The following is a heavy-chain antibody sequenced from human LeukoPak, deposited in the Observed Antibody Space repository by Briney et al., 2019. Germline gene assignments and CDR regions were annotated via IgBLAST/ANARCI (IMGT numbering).Heavy chain of an antibody. CDR2: IWSGGTQK. CDR3: AKDAQRGFDYSNSLES. Sequence: GGSLRLSCAASGFTYSHYGMHWVHQAPGKGLAWVAVIWSGGTQKYYGDAVKGRFTISRDNSMKTLFLQMNSLRGDDTAVYYCAKDAQRGFDYSNSLESWGQGTLVTVSS. J-gene: IGHJ5*01. V-gene: IGHV3-33*06. CDR1: GFTYSHYG. D-gene: IGHD4-11*01.